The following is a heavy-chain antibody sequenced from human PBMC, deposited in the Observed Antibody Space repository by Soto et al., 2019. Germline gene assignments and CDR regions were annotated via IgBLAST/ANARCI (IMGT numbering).Heavy chain of an antibody. CDR1: GFTFSDYY. J-gene: IGHJ4*02. Sequence: QVQLVESGGGLVRPGGSLRLSCAASGFTFSDYYMSWFRQVPGKGLEWVAYISGTSDSIPYADSVKGRFTISRDNARNSLYLQMNSLRAEDTALYYCARVGVVTAAGTSDYWGQGTLVTVSS. CDR3: ARVGVVTAAGTSDY. V-gene: IGHV3-11*06. CDR2: ISGTSDSI. D-gene: IGHD6-13*01.